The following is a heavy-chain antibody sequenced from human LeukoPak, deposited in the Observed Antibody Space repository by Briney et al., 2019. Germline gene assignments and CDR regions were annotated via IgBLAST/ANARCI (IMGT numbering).Heavy chain of an antibody. J-gene: IGHJ4*02. CDR1: GYTFTGYY. CDR2: INPNSGGT. Sequence: ASVKVSCKASGYTFTGYYMHWVRQAPGQGLEWMGWINPNSGGTNYAQKFQGRVTMTRDTSISTAYMELSRLRSADTAVYYCARPPHVARYYYDSSGYFDYWGQGTLVTVSS. D-gene: IGHD3-22*01. V-gene: IGHV1-2*02. CDR3: ARPPHVARYYYDSSGYFDY.